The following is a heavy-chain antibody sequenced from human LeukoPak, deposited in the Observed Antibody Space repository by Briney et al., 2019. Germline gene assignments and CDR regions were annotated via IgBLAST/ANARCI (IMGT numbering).Heavy chain of an antibody. D-gene: IGHD4-11*01. CDR1: GFTLDDYG. CDR2: INWNGGST. Sequence: PGGSLRLSCAASGFTLDDYGMSWVRQAPGKGLEWVSGINWNGGSTGYADSVKGRFTISRDNAKNSLYLQMISLRAEDTALYYCEREFSTYSPYFDYWGQGTLVTVSS. V-gene: IGHV3-20*04. J-gene: IGHJ4*02. CDR3: EREFSTYSPYFDY.